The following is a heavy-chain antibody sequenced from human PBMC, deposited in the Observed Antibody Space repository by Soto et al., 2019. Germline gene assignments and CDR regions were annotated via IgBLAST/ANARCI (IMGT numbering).Heavy chain of an antibody. CDR3: VKDRTTGTQGLFYGLDV. CDR1: GFTFNRYG. Sequence: QMQLVESGGGVVQPGRTLRLSCVASGFTFNRYGMHWVRQAPGKGLEWVALISFDGSEKFYLDSVKGRFTLSRDNSKNTMLLQMNNLRSADTALYSCVKDRTTGTQGLFYGLDVWGQGTTVTVSS. J-gene: IGHJ6*01. V-gene: IGHV3-30*18. D-gene: IGHD4-4*01. CDR2: ISFDGSEK.